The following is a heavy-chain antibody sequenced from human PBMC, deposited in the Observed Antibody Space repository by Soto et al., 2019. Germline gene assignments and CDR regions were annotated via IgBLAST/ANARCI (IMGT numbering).Heavy chain of an antibody. D-gene: IGHD5-12*01. Sequence: SETLSLTCTVSNGSISSYYWSWIRQPPGKGLEWIGYIYYSGTTNYNPSLKGRVTISVDTSKNQFSLKLSSVTAADTAVYYCARDGRGYSGYSYDYWGQGTLVTVS. CDR3: ARDGRGYSGYSYDY. V-gene: IGHV4-59*01. J-gene: IGHJ4*02. CDR1: NGSISSYY. CDR2: IYYSGTT.